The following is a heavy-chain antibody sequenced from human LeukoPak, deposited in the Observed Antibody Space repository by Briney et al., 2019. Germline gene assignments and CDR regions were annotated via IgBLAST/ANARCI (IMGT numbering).Heavy chain of an antibody. V-gene: IGHV3-11*06. CDR1: GFPFIEYC. Sequence: GGSLRLSCTASGFPFIEYCMNWVRQVPGKGLEWISYIGIDSGNTKYADSVRGRFTISADKAKNSLYLQMNSLRVEDTAVYYCARDHNYAFDNWGRGTLVSVAS. CDR3: ARDHNYAFDN. J-gene: IGHJ4*02. D-gene: IGHD1-1*01. CDR2: IGIDSGNT.